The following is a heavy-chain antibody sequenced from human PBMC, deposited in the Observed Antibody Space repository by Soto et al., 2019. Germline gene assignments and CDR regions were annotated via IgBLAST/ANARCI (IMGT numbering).Heavy chain of an antibody. V-gene: IGHV3-66*01. J-gene: IGHJ4*02. CDR2: IYSGGST. CDR3: ARGRLSYYFDY. CDR1: GFTVSSNY. Sequence: GGSLRLSCAASGFTVSSNYMSWVRQAPGKGLEWVSVIYSGGSTYYADSVKGRFTISRDNSKNTLYLQMNSLRAEDTAVYYCARGRLSYYFDYWGQGTLVTVSS.